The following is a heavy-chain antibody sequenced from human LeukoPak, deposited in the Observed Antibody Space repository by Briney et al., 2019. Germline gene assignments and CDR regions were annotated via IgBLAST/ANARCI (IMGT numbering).Heavy chain of an antibody. V-gene: IGHV4-39*01. CDR3: ASTVRYDFWSGYYPWDY. J-gene: IGHJ4*02. CDR1: GGSFSTNTYY. D-gene: IGHD3-3*01. CDR2: IYFSGTS. Sequence: SETLSLTCTVSGGSFSTNTYYWGWIRQPPGKGLEWIENIYFSGTSRYNPSLRSRVTISVDTSKNQFSLKLSSVTAADTAVYYCASTVRYDFWSGYYPWDYWGQGTLVTVSS.